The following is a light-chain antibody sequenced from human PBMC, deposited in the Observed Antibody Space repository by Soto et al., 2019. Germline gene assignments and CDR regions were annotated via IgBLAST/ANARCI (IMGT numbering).Light chain of an antibody. Sequence: ELVLTQSPATLSLSPGERATLSCRASQSVSYSLAWYQQKPGQAPRLLIYDASNRATGIPARFSGSGSGTDFTLTISSLEPEDFAVYYCQQYSEWPWTFGQGTKV. V-gene: IGKV3-11*01. J-gene: IGKJ1*01. CDR3: QQYSEWPWT. CDR2: DAS. CDR1: QSVSYS.